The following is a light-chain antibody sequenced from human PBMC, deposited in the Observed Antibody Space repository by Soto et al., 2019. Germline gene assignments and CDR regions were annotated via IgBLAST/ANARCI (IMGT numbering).Light chain of an antibody. J-gene: IGLJ7*01. V-gene: IGLV1-44*01. CDR3: ATWDDSLSGPV. CDR1: SSNIGSNT. Sequence: QPVLTQPPSASGTPGQRVTISCSGSSSNIGSNTVNWYQQLPGTAPKLLIYSNDQRPSGVPDRFSGSKSGTSASLAISGLRSEDEADYFCATWDDSLSGPVFGGGTQLTVL. CDR2: SND.